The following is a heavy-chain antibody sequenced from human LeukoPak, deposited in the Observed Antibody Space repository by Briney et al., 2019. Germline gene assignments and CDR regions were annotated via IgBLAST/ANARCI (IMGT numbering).Heavy chain of an antibody. J-gene: IGHJ6*04. CDR3: AKDRGVVVPAAIPFNYGMDV. CDR2: ISYDGSNK. Sequence: GGSLRLSCAASGFTFSSYGVHWVRQAPGKGLEWVAVISYDGSNKYYADSVKGRFTISRDNSKNTLYLQMNSLRAEDTAVYYCAKDRGVVVPAAIPFNYGMDVWGKGTTVTVSS. V-gene: IGHV3-30*18. CDR1: GFTFSSYG. D-gene: IGHD2-2*01.